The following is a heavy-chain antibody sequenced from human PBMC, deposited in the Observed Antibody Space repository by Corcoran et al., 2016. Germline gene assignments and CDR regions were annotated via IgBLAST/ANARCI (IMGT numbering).Heavy chain of an antibody. Sequence: EVQLVESGGGLVQPGGSLRLSCAASGFTFSSYSMNWVRQAPGKGLEWVSYISSSSSTIYYADSVKGRFTISRDNAKNSLYLQMNRLRAEDTAVYYCAILPRSSTSQSYYYGMDVWCQGTTVTVSS. J-gene: IGHJ6*02. V-gene: IGHV3-48*04. D-gene: IGHD2-2*01. CDR3: AILPRSSTSQSYYYGMDV. CDR1: GFTFSSYS. CDR2: ISSSSSTI.